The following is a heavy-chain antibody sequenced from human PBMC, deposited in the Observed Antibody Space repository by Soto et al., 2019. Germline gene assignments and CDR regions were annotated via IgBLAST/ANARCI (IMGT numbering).Heavy chain of an antibody. J-gene: IGHJ5*02. D-gene: IGHD2-15*01. CDR3: ASGVVATSGWFGP. CDR1: GGSFSGYY. CDR2: INHSGST. V-gene: IGHV4-34*01. Sequence: QVQLQQWGAGLLKPSETLSLTCAVYGGSFSGYYWSWIRQPPAKGLEGIGEINHSGSTNYNPSLKSRVNISVDTSKNQFSLRLSSVTDADTAVYYCASGVVATSGWFGPWGQGTLVTVSS.